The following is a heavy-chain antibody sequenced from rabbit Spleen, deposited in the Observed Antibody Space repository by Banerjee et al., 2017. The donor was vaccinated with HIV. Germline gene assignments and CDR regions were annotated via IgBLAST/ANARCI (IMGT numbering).Heavy chain of an antibody. Sequence: QSLEESGGDLVKPGASLTLTCTVSGFSFSSTYYMCWVRQAPGKGLEWSACIDTGNSGNTYYASWAKGRFTISKPSSTTVTLQMTSLTAADTATYFCARDLDGVIGWNFGWWGQGTLVTVS. V-gene: IGHV1S40*01. CDR2: IDTGNSGNT. D-gene: IGHD1-1*01. J-gene: IGHJ4*01. CDR1: GFSFSSTYY. CDR3: ARDLDGVIGWNFGW.